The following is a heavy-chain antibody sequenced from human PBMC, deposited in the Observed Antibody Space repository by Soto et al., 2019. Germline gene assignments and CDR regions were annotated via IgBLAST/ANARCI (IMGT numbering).Heavy chain of an antibody. CDR3: ARYKSKYYYGMDV. J-gene: IGHJ6*02. D-gene: IGHD1-20*01. CDR1: GGSISSGGYY. CDR2: IYYSGST. V-gene: IGHV4-31*03. Sequence: PSETLSLTCTVSGGSISSGGYYWSWIRQHPGKGLEWIGYIYYSGSTYYNPSLKSRVTISVDTSKNQFSLKLSSVTAADTAVYYCARYKSKYYYGMDVWGQGTTVTVSS.